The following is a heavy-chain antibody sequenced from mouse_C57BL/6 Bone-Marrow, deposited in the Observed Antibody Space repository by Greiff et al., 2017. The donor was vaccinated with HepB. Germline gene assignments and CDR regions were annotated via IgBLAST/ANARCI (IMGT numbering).Heavy chain of an antibody. CDR2: IDPSDSYT. D-gene: IGHD1-1*01. J-gene: IGHJ2*01. Sequence: QVQLQQPGAELVRPGPSVKLSCKASGYTFTSYWMHWVKQRPGQGLEWIGVIDPSDSYTNYNQKFKGKATLTVDTSSSTAYMQLSSLTSEDSAVYYCARDFYYYGYYFDYWGQGTTLTVSS. CDR1: GYTFTSYW. CDR3: ARDFYYYGYYFDY. V-gene: IGHV1-59*01.